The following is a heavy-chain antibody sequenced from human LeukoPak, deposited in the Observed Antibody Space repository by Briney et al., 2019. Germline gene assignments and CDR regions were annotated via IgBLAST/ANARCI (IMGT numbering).Heavy chain of an antibody. CDR3: ARDYDILTGVDY. V-gene: IGHV1-46*01. CDR2: INPSGGST. D-gene: IGHD3-9*01. J-gene: IGHJ4*02. CDR1: GGTFSIYA. Sequence: ASVKVSCKASGGTFSIYAISWVRQAPGQGLEWMGIINPSGGSTSYAQKFQGRVTMTRDMSTSTVYMELSSLRSEDTAVYYCARDYDILTGVDYWGQGTLVTVSS.